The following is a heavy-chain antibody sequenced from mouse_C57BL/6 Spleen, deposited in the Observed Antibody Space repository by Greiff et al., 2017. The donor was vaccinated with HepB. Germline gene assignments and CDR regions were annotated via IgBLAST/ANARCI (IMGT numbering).Heavy chain of an antibody. D-gene: IGHD2-1*01. CDR3: ALVYYGNYYFGY. CDR2: IYPSDSET. Sequence: VQLQQPGAELVRPGSSVKLSCKASGYTFTSYWMDWVKQRPGQGLEWIGNIYPSDSETHYNQKFKDKATLTVDKSSSTAYMQLSSLTSEDSAVCSCALVYYGNYYFGYWGQGTTLTVSS. CDR1: GYTFTSYW. J-gene: IGHJ2*01. V-gene: IGHV1-61*01.